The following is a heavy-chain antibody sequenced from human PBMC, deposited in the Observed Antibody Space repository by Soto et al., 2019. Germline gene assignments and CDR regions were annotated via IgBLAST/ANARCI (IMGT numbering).Heavy chain of an antibody. Sequence: QVQLVQSGAEVKKPGSSVKVSCKASGGTFSSYAISWVRQAPGQGLEWMGGIIPIFGTANYAQKFQGRVTIPADESTSTAYMELSSLRSEDTAVYYCARARDIVLVPAAMYYYYYGMDVWGQGTTVTVSS. D-gene: IGHD2-2*01. CDR3: ARARDIVLVPAAMYYYYYGMDV. CDR2: IIPIFGTA. CDR1: GGTFSSYA. J-gene: IGHJ6*02. V-gene: IGHV1-69*12.